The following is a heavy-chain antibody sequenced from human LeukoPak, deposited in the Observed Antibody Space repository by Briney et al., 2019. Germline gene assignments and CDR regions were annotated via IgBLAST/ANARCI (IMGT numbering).Heavy chain of an antibody. CDR3: ARVLITFGGVIAAFDY. J-gene: IGHJ4*02. Sequence: ASVKVSCKASGYTLTSYGISWVRQAPGQGLEWMGWISAYNGNTNYAQKLQGRVTMTTDTSTSTAYMELRSLRSDDTAVYYCARVLITFGGVIAAFDYWGQGTLVTVSS. D-gene: IGHD3-16*02. V-gene: IGHV1-18*01. CDR2: ISAYNGNT. CDR1: GYTLTSYG.